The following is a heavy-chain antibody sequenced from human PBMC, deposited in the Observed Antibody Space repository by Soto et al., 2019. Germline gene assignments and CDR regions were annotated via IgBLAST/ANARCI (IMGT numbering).Heavy chain of an antibody. D-gene: IGHD3-10*01. Sequence: QVQLVESGGGVVQPGRSLRLSCAASGFTFSSYGMHWVRQAPGKGLEWVAIIWYDGSNKYYADSVKGRFTISRDNSKNTLYLQMNSLRAEDTAVYYCARGSGSNFRWFDPWGQGTLVTDSS. CDR2: IWYDGSNK. CDR3: ARGSGSNFRWFDP. J-gene: IGHJ5*02. CDR1: GFTFSSYG. V-gene: IGHV3-33*01.